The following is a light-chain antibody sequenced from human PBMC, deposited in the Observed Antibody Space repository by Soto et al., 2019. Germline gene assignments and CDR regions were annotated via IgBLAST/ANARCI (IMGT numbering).Light chain of an antibody. Sequence: EIVLTQSPGTLSLSPGERATLSCRASQRVSSSHLAWYQQKPGQAPRLLIYGASSRATGIPARFSGSGSGTEFTLTISSLQSEDFAVYYCQQYNNWPQTFGQGTKVDIK. V-gene: IGKV3-15*01. J-gene: IGKJ1*01. CDR1: QRVSSSH. CDR3: QQYNNWPQT. CDR2: GAS.